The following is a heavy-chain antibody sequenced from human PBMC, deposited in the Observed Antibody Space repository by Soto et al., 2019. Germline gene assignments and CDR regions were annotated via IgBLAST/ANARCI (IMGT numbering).Heavy chain of an antibody. Sequence: EVQLVESGGGVVRPGGSLRLSCAASGFTFDDYGMSWVRQAPGKGLEWVSGINWNGGSTGYADSVKGRFTISRDNAKNSLYLQMNSLRAEDTALYYCARDIITMVRGVILRWFDPWGQGTLVTVSS. CDR1: GFTFDDYG. CDR2: INWNGGST. J-gene: IGHJ5*02. V-gene: IGHV3-20*04. D-gene: IGHD3-10*01. CDR3: ARDIITMVRGVILRWFDP.